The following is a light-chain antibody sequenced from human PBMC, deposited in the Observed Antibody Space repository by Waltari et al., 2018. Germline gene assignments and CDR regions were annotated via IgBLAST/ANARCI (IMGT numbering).Light chain of an antibody. CDR2: QDS. J-gene: IGLJ2*01. CDR1: HLGDKY. CDR3: QAWDNSFVI. V-gene: IGLV3-1*01. Sequence: SYELTQAPSVTVYPGETARITCSGDHLGDKYVSWYQQKAGQSPVLVIYQDSKRPSGIPERFSGSNSGNTAILTISGTQTMDEADYYCQAWDNSFVIFGAGAKLTVL.